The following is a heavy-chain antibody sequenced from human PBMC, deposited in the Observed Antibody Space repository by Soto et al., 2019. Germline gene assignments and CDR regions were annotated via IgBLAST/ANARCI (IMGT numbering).Heavy chain of an antibody. CDR2: VYSGGTT. J-gene: IGHJ4*02. D-gene: IGHD6-19*01. Sequence: DVQLVESGGGLVQAGGSLRLSCAASGFSVSNNYMSWVRQAPGKGLEWVSVVYSGGTTYYADSVKGRFTISRDNSKNTLNLQMNSLRAADTAVYYCASVYSSGWYQFYFDYWGQGTLVTVSS. CDR3: ASVYSSGWYQFYFDY. CDR1: GFSVSNNY. V-gene: IGHV3-66*01.